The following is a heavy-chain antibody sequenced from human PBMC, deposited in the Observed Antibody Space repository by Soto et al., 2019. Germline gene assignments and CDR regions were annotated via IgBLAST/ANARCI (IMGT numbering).Heavy chain of an antibody. V-gene: IGHV3-30*04. CDR2: ISYEGSKT. CDR1: GFTFSDYP. D-gene: IGHD3-22*01. CDR3: ARPINMIAVSDPFDV. Sequence: PGGSLRLSCAASGFTFSDYPLNWVRQAPGKGLGWVASISYEGSKTYYADSVKGRFTISRDDSNNTLYLQMSGLRVEDTPVYICARPINMIAVSDPFDVWGQGTMVTVSS. J-gene: IGHJ3*01.